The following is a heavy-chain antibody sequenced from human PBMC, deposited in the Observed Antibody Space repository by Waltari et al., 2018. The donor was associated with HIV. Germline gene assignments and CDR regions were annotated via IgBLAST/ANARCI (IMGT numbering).Heavy chain of an antibody. Sequence: EVQLVVSGGGLVKPGETLRLSCAAAGFTFSNSNLNWLRQAPGKGLEWVSSISGSSHFIYYADLVKGRFTISRDNAKNSLYLQMSSLRAEDTAVYYCARGLGSHFDYWGQGTLVTVSS. CDR1: GFTFSNSN. D-gene: IGHD1-26*01. CDR3: ARGLGSHFDY. J-gene: IGHJ4*02. V-gene: IGHV3-21*02. CDR2: ISGSSHFI.